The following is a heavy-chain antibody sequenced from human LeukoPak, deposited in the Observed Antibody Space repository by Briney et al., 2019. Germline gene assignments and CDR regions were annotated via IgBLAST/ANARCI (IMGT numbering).Heavy chain of an antibody. CDR3: ARDSITMIPDY. Sequence: PGGSLRLSCAASGFTFSNYAMSWVRQAPGKGLEWIGSIYYSGSTYYNPSLKSRVTISVDTSKNQFSLKLSSVTAADTAVYYCARDSITMIPDYWGQGTLVTVSS. D-gene: IGHD3-22*01. J-gene: IGHJ4*02. CDR2: IYYSGST. CDR1: GFTFSNYA. V-gene: IGHV4-39*07.